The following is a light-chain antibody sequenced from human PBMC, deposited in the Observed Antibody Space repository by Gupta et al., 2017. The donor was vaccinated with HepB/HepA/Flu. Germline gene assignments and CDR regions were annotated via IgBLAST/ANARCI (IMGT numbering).Light chain of an antibody. V-gene: IGLV1-40*01. CDR1: SSNIAAGYD. CDR3: QSYDYSLDGSGV. CDR2: GNT. J-gene: IGLJ3*02. Sequence: QSVLTQPPPVSGAPGQRVSISCPGSSSNIAAGYDAHWYQQLPGTVPKLLIYGNTNRPSGVPDRFSGSKSGSSASLAITGLQAEDEADYYCQSYDYSLDGSGVFGGGTKVTVL.